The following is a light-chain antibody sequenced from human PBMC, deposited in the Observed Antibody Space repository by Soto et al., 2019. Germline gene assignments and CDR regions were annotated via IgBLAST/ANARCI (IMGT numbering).Light chain of an antibody. CDR2: DAY. Sequence: PGERATVSCRASQSFRGLLAWYQQKPGQAPRLLIYDAYNRATGIPPRFSGRGSGSEFTLILSSLESEESAVSYCERRHIWPIRFSQGTRLEIK. CDR3: ERRHIWPIR. CDR1: QSFRGL. J-gene: IGKJ5*01. V-gene: IGKV3-11*01.